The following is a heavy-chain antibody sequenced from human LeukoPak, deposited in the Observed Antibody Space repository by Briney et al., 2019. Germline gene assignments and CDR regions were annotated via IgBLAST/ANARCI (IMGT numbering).Heavy chain of an antibody. V-gene: IGHV1-8*01. CDR3: ARDVRDLGELDY. CDR1: VYTFTSYD. J-gene: IGHJ4*02. D-gene: IGHD3-10*01. CDR2: MNPNSGNT. Sequence: ASVKVSCKATVYTFTSYDINWVRQATGQGLEWMGWMNPNSGNTGYAQKFQGRVTMTRNTSISTAYMELSSLRSEDTAVYYCARDVRDLGELDYWGQGTLVTVSS.